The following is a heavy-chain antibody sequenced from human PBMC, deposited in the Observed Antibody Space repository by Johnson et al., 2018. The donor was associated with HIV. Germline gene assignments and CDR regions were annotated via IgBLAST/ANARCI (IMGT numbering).Heavy chain of an antibody. D-gene: IGHD5-12*01. V-gene: IGHV3-73*02. CDR1: GFTFSGSA. J-gene: IGHJ3*02. Sequence: EQLVESGGGLVQPGGSLKLSCAASGFTFSGSAMHWVRQASGKGLEWVGRIRSKANSYATAYAASVKGRFTISRDDSKNTAYLQMNSLKTEDTAVYYCTRHGGYDPRGYVGAFDIWGQGTMVTVSS. CDR2: IRSKANSYAT. CDR3: TRHGGYDPRGYVGAFDI.